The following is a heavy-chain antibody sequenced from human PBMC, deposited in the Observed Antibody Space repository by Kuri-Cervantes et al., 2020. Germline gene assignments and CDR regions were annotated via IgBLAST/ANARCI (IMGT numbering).Heavy chain of an antibody. J-gene: IGHJ4*02. CDR2: INDYGNNK. Sequence: LSLTCAASGFTFSSYWMHWVRQAPGKGLEWVSTINDYGNNKHYADSVEGRFTISRDNSRSTLTLQMNSLRAEDTAIYFCAKDLTFDLWGQGTLVTVSS. CDR1: GFTFSSYW. CDR3: AKDLTFDL. V-gene: IGHV3-74*01.